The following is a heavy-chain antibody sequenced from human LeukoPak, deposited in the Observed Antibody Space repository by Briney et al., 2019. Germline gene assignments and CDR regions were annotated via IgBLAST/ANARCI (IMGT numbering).Heavy chain of an antibody. CDR3: ARDPGSYGNAFDI. Sequence: NPGGSLRLSCAASGFTFSSYSMNWVRQAPGKGLEWVSSISSSSCYIYYADSVKGRFTISRDNARNSLYLQMNSLRAEDTAVYYCARDPGSYGNAFDIWGQGTMVTVSS. V-gene: IGHV3-21*01. D-gene: IGHD1-26*01. J-gene: IGHJ3*02. CDR1: GFTFSSYS. CDR2: ISSSSCYI.